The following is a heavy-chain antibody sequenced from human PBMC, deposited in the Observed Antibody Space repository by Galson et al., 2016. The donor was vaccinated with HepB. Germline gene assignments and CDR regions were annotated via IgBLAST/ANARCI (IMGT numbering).Heavy chain of an antibody. CDR2: IYSGGGT. V-gene: IGHV3-66*01. Sequence: SLRLSCAASGVTVSNNYMSWVRQAPGRGLEWVSVIYSGGGTYYADSVKGRLTISRDNSKNTLYLQMNSLRAEDTAVYYWARDTWTWNGGQGTLVTVSP. CDR3: ARDTWTWN. CDR1: GVTVSNNY. D-gene: IGHD3/OR15-3a*01. J-gene: IGHJ4*02.